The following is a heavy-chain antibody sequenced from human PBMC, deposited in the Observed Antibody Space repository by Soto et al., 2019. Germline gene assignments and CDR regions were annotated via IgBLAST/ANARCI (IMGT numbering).Heavy chain of an antibody. CDR3: ARDFTGWPPDGVDS. CDR2: ISAYNGNT. CDR1: GFTFTSYA. V-gene: IGHV1-18*01. Sequence: ASVKVSCKASGFTFTSYAITWVLQAPGQGLEWMGWISAYNGNTQYAQNLQGRVTMTTDTSTSTAYMELGSLTCDDTAVYYCARDFTGWPPDGVDSWGQGTLVTVSS. D-gene: IGHD3-16*01. J-gene: IGHJ4*02.